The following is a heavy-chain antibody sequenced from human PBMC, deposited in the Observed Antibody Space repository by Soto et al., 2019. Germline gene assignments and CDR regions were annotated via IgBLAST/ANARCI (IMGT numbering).Heavy chain of an antibody. CDR3: ARSDPGGFDY. J-gene: IGHJ4*02. Sequence: PSETLYLTCAVYGGSFSGYYWSWIRQPPGKGLEWIGEINHSGSTNYNPSPKSRVTISVDTSKNQFSLKLSSVTVADTAVYDGARSDPGGFDYWGQGALVTVAS. CDR1: GGSFSGYY. D-gene: IGHD2-15*01. V-gene: IGHV4-34*01. CDR2: INHSGST.